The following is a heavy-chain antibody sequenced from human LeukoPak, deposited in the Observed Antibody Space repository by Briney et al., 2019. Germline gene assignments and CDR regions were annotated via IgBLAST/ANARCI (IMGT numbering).Heavy chain of an antibody. J-gene: IGHJ5*02. CDR1: GYTFTSYG. Sequence: VASVKVSCKASGYTFTSYGISWVRQAPGQGLEWMRWISAYNGNTNYAQKLQGRVTMTTDTSTSTAYMELRSLRSDDTAVYYCARDRAGVVVAATLRWFDPWGQGTLVTVSS. D-gene: IGHD2-15*01. V-gene: IGHV1-18*01. CDR2: ISAYNGNT. CDR3: ARDRAGVVVAATLRWFDP.